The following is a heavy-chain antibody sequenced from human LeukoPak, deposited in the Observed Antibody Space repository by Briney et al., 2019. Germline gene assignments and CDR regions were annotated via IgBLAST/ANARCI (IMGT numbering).Heavy chain of an antibody. CDR3: ARDEIGRDGYNWVFWFDP. CDR2: IYYSGST. CDR1: GGSISSYY. V-gene: IGHV4-59*01. J-gene: IGHJ5*02. D-gene: IGHD5-24*01. Sequence: NPSETLSLTCTVSGGSISSYYWSWIRQPPGKGLEWIGYIYYSGSTNYNPSLKSRVTISVDTSKNQFSLKLSSVTAADTAVYYCARDEIGRDGYNWVFWFDPWGQGTLVTVSS.